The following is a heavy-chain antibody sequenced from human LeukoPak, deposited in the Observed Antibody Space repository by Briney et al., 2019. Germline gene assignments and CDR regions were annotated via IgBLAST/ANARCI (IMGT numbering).Heavy chain of an antibody. J-gene: IGHJ4*02. CDR2: VSSGSASV. V-gene: IGHV3-48*04. CDR3: ASGGSYFDY. CDR1: RFTFSRYS. Sequence: PGGSLRLSCAASRFTFSRYSMSWVRQAPGKGLEWLSFVSSGSASVDYADSVKGRFTISRDNAKNSLYLQMNSLTVEDTAVYYCASGGSYFDYWGQGSLVTVSS. D-gene: IGHD3-10*01.